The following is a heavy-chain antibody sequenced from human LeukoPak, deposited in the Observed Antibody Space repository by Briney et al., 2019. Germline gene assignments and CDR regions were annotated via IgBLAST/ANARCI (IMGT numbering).Heavy chain of an antibody. CDR1: GFTLSDYH. Sequence: PGGSLRLSCAASGFTLSDYHMNWVHQAPGKGLEWLSSITTISHYIYYAGAVRGRFTISRDNAKNSLYLQMNSLRGEDTAVYYCAQSGGPGTYHQLRYNWFDPWGQGTLVTVSS. V-gene: IGHV3-21*01. CDR3: AQSGGPGTYHQLRYNWFDP. D-gene: IGHD3-10*01. J-gene: IGHJ5*02. CDR2: ITTISHYI.